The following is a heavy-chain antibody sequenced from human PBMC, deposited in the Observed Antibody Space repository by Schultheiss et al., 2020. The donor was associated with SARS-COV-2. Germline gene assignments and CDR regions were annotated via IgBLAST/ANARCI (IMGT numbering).Heavy chain of an antibody. V-gene: IGHV5-51*01. J-gene: IGHJ6*03. CDR1: GYSFSTYW. CDR2: IYPGDSDT. CDR3: ARYDILWTGAYYYYMDV. Sequence: GGSLRLSCKCSGYSFSTYWIGWVRQMPGKGLEWMGIIYPGDSDTRYSPSFQGQVTISADKSISTAYLQWSSLKASDTAMYYCARYDILWTGAYYYYMDVWGKGTTVTVSS. D-gene: IGHD3/OR15-3a*01.